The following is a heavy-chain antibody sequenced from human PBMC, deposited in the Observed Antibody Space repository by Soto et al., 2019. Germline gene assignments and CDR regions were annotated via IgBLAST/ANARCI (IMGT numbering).Heavy chain of an antibody. D-gene: IGHD1-26*01. J-gene: IGHJ6*02. CDR3: AREKRVGATANYYGMDV. CDR1: GGSISSGGYY. CDR2: IYYSGST. V-gene: IGHV4-31*03. Sequence: SETLSLTCTVSGGSISSGGYYWSWIRQHPGKGLEWIGYIYYSGSTYYNPSLKSRVTISVDTSKNQFSLKLSSVTAADTAVYYCAREKRVGATANYYGMDVWGQGTTVT.